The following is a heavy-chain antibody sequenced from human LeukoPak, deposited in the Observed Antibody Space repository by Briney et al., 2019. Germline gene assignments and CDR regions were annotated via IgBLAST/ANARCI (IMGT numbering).Heavy chain of an antibody. CDR2: ISHSGAS. J-gene: IGHJ4*02. CDR1: GGFVSRES. D-gene: IGHD3-3*01. V-gene: IGHV4-59*02. Sequence: SETLSLTCTVSGGFVSRESWTWIRQFPDKRLEWIGYISHSGASDYKPSLESRVTISVDTSKNQFSLKLSSVTAADTAVYYCARHDFWSGYSTYFDYWGQGTLVTVSS. CDR3: ARHDFWSGYSTYFDY.